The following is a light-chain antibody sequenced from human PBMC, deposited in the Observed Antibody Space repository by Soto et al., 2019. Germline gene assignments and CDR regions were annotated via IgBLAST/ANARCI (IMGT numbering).Light chain of an antibody. Sequence: EIVLTQSPGTLSLSPGDTATLPCRASQDVRRSQLAWYQQKPGQAPSLLIYAASARATGIPDRFSGSGSGTDFTLTISRLQPEDFAVYFCQQYDTSWTFGQGTKVEIK. CDR2: AAS. CDR1: QDVRRSQ. CDR3: QQYDTSWT. V-gene: IGKV3-20*01. J-gene: IGKJ1*01.